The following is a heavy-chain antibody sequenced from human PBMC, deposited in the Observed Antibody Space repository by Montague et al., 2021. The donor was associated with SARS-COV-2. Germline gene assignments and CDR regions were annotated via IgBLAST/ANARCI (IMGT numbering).Heavy chain of an antibody. CDR2: IYYSGST. J-gene: IGHJ6*02. D-gene: IGHD2-8*01. V-gene: IGHV4-59*01. CDR3: ARLLRSCTNGVCRTYYYYAMDV. CDR1: GGSISGYY. Sequence: SETLSLTCTVSGGSISGYYWSWIRQPRGKGLEWIGYIYYSGSTKXNPXLESRVTVSVDRSKNQVSLKLSSVTAADTAVYYCARLLRSCTNGVCRTYYYYAMDVWGQGTTVTVSS.